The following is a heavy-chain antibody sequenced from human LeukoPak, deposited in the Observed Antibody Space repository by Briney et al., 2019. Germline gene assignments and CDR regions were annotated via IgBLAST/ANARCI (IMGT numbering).Heavy chain of an antibody. Sequence: GGSLRLSCAASGFTFSSYAMSWVRQAPGKGLEWVSAISGSGGSTYYADSVKGRFTISRDNSKNTLYLQMNSLRAEDTAVYYCAKARYGDYFAPVGGPFDYWGQGTLVTVSS. CDR1: GFTFSSYA. J-gene: IGHJ4*02. V-gene: IGHV3-23*01. CDR3: AKARYGDYFAPVGGPFDY. D-gene: IGHD4-17*01. CDR2: ISGSGGST.